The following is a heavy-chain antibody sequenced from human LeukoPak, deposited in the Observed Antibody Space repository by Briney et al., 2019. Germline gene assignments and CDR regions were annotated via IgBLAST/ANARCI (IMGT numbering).Heavy chain of an antibody. D-gene: IGHD3-10*01. CDR2: INHSGST. J-gene: IGHJ4*02. Sequence: SETLSLTCAVYGGSFSGFYWSWIRQPPGKGLEWIGEINHSGSTNYNPSLKSRVTISVDTSKNQFSLKLSSVTAADTAVYYCARDADYYGSGSLTFDYWGQGTLVTVSS. V-gene: IGHV4-34*01. CDR3: ARDADYYGSGSLTFDY. CDR1: GGSFSGFY.